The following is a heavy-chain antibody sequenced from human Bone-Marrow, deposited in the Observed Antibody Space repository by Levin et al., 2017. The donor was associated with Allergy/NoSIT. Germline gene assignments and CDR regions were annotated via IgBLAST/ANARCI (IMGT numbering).Heavy chain of an antibody. Sequence: ASVKVSCKASGYTFTNYAFHWVRQAPGQRLEWMGWIKGGKGNTEYSQKFQGRVTITRDTSASTAFMELSSLRSEDTAVYYCARVTNYAFDIWGQGTMVTVSS. V-gene: IGHV1-3*01. J-gene: IGHJ3*02. CDR1: GYTFTNYA. CDR3: ARVTNYAFDI. CDR2: IKGGKGNT.